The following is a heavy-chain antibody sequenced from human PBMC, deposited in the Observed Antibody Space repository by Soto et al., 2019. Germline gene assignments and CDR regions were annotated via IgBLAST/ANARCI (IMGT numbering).Heavy chain of an antibody. Sequence: QVQLVQSGAEVKKPGSSVKVSCKASGGTFSSYAISWVRQAPGQGLEWMGGIIPIFGTANYAQKFQGRVTITADESTSTAYMELSSLRSEDTAVYYCARGRVVEDKYYYYGMDVWGQGTTVTVSS. J-gene: IGHJ6*02. V-gene: IGHV1-69*01. CDR2: IIPIFGTA. D-gene: IGHD2-15*01. CDR3: ARGRVVEDKYYYYGMDV. CDR1: GGTFSSYA.